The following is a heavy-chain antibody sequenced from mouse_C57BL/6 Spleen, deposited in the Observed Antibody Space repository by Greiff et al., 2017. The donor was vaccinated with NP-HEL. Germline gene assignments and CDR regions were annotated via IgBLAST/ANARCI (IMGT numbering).Heavy chain of an antibody. CDR1: GYTFTDYY. Sequence: EVQLQQSGPVLVKPGASVKMSCKASGYTFTDYYMNWVKQSHGKSLEWIGVINPYNGGTSYNQKFKGKATLTVDTSSSTAYMELNSLTSEDSAVYYCARGGYAMDYWGQGTSVTVSS. CDR2: INPYNGGT. V-gene: IGHV1-19*01. CDR3: ARGGYAMDY. J-gene: IGHJ4*01.